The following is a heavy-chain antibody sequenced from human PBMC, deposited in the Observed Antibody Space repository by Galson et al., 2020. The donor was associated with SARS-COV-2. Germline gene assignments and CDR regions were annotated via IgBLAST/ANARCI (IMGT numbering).Heavy chain of an antibody. V-gene: IGHV5-51*01. J-gene: IGHJ4*02. CDR2: IYPGDSET. CDR1: GYSFTNFW. CDR3: ARQLIGNTPHDAYSGYDLDY. D-gene: IGHD5-12*01. Sequence: KIGESLKISCKVSGYSFTNFWIGWVSQMPGKGLEWMGIIYPGDSETRYSPSFQGQIVISADKSINTAYLQWISLKASDTAMYYCARQLIGNTPHDAYSGYDLDYWGQGTLVTVSS.